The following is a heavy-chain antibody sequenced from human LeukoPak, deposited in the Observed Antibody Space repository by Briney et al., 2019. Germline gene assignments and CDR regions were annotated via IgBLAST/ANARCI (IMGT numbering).Heavy chain of an antibody. J-gene: IGHJ6*03. CDR3: ARGWSCSSTSCYLYYYYYMDV. CDR1: GGSFSGYY. D-gene: IGHD2-2*01. V-gene: IGHV4-34*01. Sequence: SETLSLTCAVYGGSFSGYYWSWIRQPPGKGLEWIGEINHSGSTNYNPSLKSRVTISVDTSKNQFSLKLSSVTAADTAVYYCARGWSCSSTSCYLYYYYYMDVWGKGTTVTVSS. CDR2: INHSGST.